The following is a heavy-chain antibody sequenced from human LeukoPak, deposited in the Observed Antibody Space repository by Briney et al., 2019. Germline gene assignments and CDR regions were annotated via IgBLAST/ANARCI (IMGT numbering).Heavy chain of an antibody. CDR3: ARGPSPVINYYYYMDV. Sequence: SETLSLTCTVSGGSISSGGYYWSWIRQHPGKGLEWIGYIYYSGSTYHNPSLKSRVTISVDTSKNQFSLKLSSVTAADTAVYYCARGPSPVINYYYYMDVWGKGTTATVSS. CDR1: GGSISSGGYY. CDR2: IYYSGST. V-gene: IGHV4-31*03. J-gene: IGHJ6*03. D-gene: IGHD2-21*01.